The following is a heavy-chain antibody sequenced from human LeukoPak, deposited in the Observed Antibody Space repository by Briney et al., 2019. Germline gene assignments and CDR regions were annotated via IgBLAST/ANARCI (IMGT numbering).Heavy chain of an antibody. CDR1: GFTFSNYW. J-gene: IGHJ4*02. CDR2: IKEDGSEK. Sequence: PGGSLRLSCVASGFTFSNYWMSWVRQAPGKGLEWVANIKEDGSEKYYVDSVKGRFTISRDNAKNSLYLQMNSLRAEDTAVYYCASTIATRYFDYRGQGTLVTVSS. V-gene: IGHV3-7*03. D-gene: IGHD6-6*01. CDR3: ASTIATRYFDY.